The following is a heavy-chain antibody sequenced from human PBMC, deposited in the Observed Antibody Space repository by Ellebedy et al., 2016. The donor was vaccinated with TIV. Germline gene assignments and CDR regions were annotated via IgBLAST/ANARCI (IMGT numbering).Heavy chain of an antibody. CDR2: TYYRSKWYN. CDR1: GDSVSSNSAA. J-gene: IGHJ6*02. V-gene: IGHV6-1*01. CDR3: AREPPPYCSSTSCYDYYYYGMDV. Sequence: SQTLSLTCAISGDSVSSNSAAWNWIRQSPSRGLEWLGRTYYRSKWYNDYAVSVKSRITINPDTSKNQFSLQLNSVTPEDTAVYYCAREPPPYCSSTSCYDYYYYGMDVWGQGTTVTVSS. D-gene: IGHD2-2*01.